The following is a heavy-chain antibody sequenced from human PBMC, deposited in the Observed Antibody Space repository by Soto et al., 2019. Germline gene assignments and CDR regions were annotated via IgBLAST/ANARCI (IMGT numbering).Heavy chain of an antibody. Sequence: LRLSCAASGFTFSSYAMHWVRQAPGKGLEWVAVISYDGSNKYYADSVKGRFTISRDNSKNTLYLQMNSLRAEDTAVYYCATDYMKTTVTTFDYWGQGTLVTVSS. CDR3: ATDYMKTTVTTFDY. CDR2: ISYDGSNK. CDR1: GFTFSSYA. D-gene: IGHD4-17*01. J-gene: IGHJ4*02. V-gene: IGHV3-30-3*01.